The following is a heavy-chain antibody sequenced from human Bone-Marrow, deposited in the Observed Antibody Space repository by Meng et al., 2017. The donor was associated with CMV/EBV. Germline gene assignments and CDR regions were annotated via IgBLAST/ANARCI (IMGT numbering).Heavy chain of an antibody. CDR1: GGTFSSYA. CDR3: ARDATMVRGGVRFDP. V-gene: IGHV1-69*05. D-gene: IGHD3-10*01. Sequence: SVKVSCKASGGTFSSYAISWVRQAPGQGLEWMGGIIPIFGTANYAQKFQGRVTITTDESTSTAYMELSSLRSEDTAVYYCARDATMVRGGVRFDPWGRGTLVTVSS. J-gene: IGHJ5*02. CDR2: IIPIFGTA.